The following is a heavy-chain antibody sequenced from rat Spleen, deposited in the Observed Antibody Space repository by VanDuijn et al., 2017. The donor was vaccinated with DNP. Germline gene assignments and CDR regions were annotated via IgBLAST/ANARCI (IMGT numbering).Heavy chain of an antibody. V-gene: IGHV5S10*01. CDR1: GFTFSDCN. CDR2: ILYDGGRT. CDR3: ARPWELGFAY. D-gene: IGHD5-1*01. Sequence: EVQLVESGGGLVRPGRSLKLSCATSGFTFSDCNMAWVRQAPKKGLEWVATILYDGGRTYYRNSVKGRFTISRDNAKSTLYLQMDSLRSEDMATYYCARPWELGFAYWGQGTLVTVSS. J-gene: IGHJ3*01.